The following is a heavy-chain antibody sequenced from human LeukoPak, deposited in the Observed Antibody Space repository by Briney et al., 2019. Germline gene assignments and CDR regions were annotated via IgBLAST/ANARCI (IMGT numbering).Heavy chain of an antibody. J-gene: IGHJ6*03. CDR1: GGSISSYY. D-gene: IGHD6-13*01. CDR2: IYYSGST. CDR3: AREVAAGTNYYYMDV. Sequence: PSETLSLTSTVSGGSISSYYWSWIRQPPGKGLEWIGYIYYSGSTNYNPSLKSRVTISVDTSKNQFSLKLSSVTAADTAVYYCAREVAAGTNYYYMDVWGKGTTVTVSS. V-gene: IGHV4-59*01.